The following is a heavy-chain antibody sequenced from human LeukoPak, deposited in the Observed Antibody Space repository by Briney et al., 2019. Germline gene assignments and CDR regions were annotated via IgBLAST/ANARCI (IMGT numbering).Heavy chain of an antibody. D-gene: IGHD2-15*01. CDR3: ARHLCSGGSCYPGGFDY. CDR1: GGSISSSSYY. CDR2: IYYSGST. J-gene: IGHJ4*02. Sequence: PSETLSLTCTVSGGSISSSSYYWGWIRQPPGKGLEWIGSIYYSGSTYYNPSLKSRVTISVDTSKNQFSLKLSSVTAADTAVYYCARHLCSGGSCYPGGFDYWGQGTLVTVSS. V-gene: IGHV4-39*01.